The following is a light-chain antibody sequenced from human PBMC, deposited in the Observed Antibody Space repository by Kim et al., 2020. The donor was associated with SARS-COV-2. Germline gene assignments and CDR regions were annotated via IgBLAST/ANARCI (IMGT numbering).Light chain of an antibody. CDR1: QGISSY. J-gene: IGKJ4*01. Sequence: ASTGDRVTITCRASQGISSYLAWYQQKPGKAPKLLIYAASTLQSGVPSRFSGSGSGTDFTLTISCLQSEDLATYYCQQYYSYPPTFGGGTKVDIK. CDR2: AAS. V-gene: IGKV1-8*01. CDR3: QQYYSYPPT.